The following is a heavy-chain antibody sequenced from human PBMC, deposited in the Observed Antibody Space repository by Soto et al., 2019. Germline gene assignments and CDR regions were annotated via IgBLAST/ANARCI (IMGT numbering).Heavy chain of an antibody. CDR1: NFSISSGYY. CDR3: ARTHSGSYYSVFNY. CDR2: IYRSGTT. D-gene: IGHD1-26*01. Sequence: ETLSLTCVVSNFSISSGYYWGWIRQSPGKGLEWIASIYRSGTTSYNPSLKSRVTISVDPSKNQFSLMLTAVTAADTAVYYCARTHSGSYYSVFNYWGRGSLVTVSS. J-gene: IGHJ4*02. V-gene: IGHV4-38-2*01.